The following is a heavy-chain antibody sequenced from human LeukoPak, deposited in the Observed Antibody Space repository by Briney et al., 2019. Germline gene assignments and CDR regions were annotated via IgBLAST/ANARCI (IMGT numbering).Heavy chain of an antibody. CDR2: IKKDGSDK. CDR3: AKIYYDFWSGYYGPSRDY. D-gene: IGHD3-3*01. J-gene: IGHJ4*02. Sequence: GGSLRLSCAASGFTFSNYWMTWVRQAPGKGLEWVANIKKDGSDKYYVDSVKGRFTISRDNSKNTLYLQMNSLRAEDTAVYYCAKIYYDFWSGYYGPSRDYWGQGTLVTVSS. V-gene: IGHV3-7*01. CDR1: GFTFSNYW.